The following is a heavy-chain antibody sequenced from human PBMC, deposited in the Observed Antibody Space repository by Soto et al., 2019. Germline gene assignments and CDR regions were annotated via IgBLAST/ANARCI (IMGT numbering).Heavy chain of an antibody. V-gene: IGHV3-49*03. Sequence: GGSLRLSCTASGFTFGDYAMSWFRQAPGKGLEWVGFIRSKAYGGTTEYAASVKGRFTISRDDSKSIAYLQMNSLKTEDTAVYYCTRDPPLGYCSGGSCYSYFQHWGQGTRVTVSS. J-gene: IGHJ1*01. D-gene: IGHD2-15*01. CDR1: GFTFGDYA. CDR3: TRDPPLGYCSGGSCYSYFQH. CDR2: IRSKAYGGTT.